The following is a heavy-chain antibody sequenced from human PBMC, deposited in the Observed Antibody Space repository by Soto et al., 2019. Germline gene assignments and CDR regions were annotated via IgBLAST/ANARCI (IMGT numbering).Heavy chain of an antibody. CDR2: IKQDGSEI. CDR1: GFSITTYW. J-gene: IGHJ4*02. D-gene: IGHD3-16*01. CDR3: ARDVGFDYVN. Sequence: EVQLVESGGGLVQPGGSLRISCAVSGFSITTYWMSWVRQAPGKGLQWVASIKQDGSEIYYLDSVRGRFTISRDSAETSLHLLMNSLSAEDTGVYFCARDVGFDYVNWGQGTLVTVSS. V-gene: IGHV3-7*01.